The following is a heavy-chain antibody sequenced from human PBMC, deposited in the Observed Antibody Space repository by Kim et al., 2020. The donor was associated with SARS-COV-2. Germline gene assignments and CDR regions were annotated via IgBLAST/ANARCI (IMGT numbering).Heavy chain of an antibody. J-gene: IGHJ4*02. CDR3: ARVLAVAGRFDY. Sequence: YYADSVKGRFTISRDNSKNTLYLQMNSLRAEDTAVYYCARVLAVAGRFDYWGQGTLVTVSS. D-gene: IGHD6-19*01. V-gene: IGHV3-30*01.